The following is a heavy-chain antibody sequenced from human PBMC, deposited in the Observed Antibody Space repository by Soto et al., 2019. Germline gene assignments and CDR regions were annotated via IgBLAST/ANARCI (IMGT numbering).Heavy chain of an antibody. V-gene: IGHV1-69*02. CDR3: ARLYYYGWGSYFPYMDV. CDR1: GGTFSSYT. D-gene: IGHD3-10*01. Sequence: SVKVSCKASGGTFSSYTISWVRQAPGQGLEWMGRIIPILGIANYAQKFQGRVTITADKSTSTAYMELSSLRSEDTAVYYCARLYYYGWGSYFPYMDVWGKGTTVTVSS. CDR2: IIPILGIA. J-gene: IGHJ6*03.